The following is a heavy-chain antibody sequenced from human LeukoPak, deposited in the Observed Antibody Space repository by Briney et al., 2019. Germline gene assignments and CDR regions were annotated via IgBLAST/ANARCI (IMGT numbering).Heavy chain of an antibody. CDR2: IYCSGST. V-gene: IGHV4-59*01. Sequence: SETLSVTCNVSGGSISTYYWNWIRQAPGKGLEWIGYIYCSGSTSYNPSLESRVTISVDTSKNQFSLNVTSVTAADTAVYYCARCGYSYGSDFDYWGQGTLVTVSS. J-gene: IGHJ4*02. CDR1: GGSISTYY. CDR3: ARCGYSYGSDFDY. D-gene: IGHD5-18*01.